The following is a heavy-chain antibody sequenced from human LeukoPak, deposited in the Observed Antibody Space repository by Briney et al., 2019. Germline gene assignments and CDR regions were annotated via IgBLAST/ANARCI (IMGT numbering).Heavy chain of an antibody. J-gene: IGHJ4*02. CDR2: ISSSSCYV. CDR3: ARDADYGGVDF. V-gene: IGHV3-21*01. D-gene: IGHD4-17*01. CDR1: GFTFSSYS. Sequence: GGSLRLSCAASGFTFSSYSMNWVRQAPGKGLEWVSSISSSSCYVYYADSVKGRFSISRDNTKNSLYLQMNSLRAEDTAVFYCARDADYGGVDFWGQGTLVTVSS.